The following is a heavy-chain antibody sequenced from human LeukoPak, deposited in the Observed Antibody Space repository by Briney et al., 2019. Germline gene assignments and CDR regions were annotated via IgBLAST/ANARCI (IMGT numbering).Heavy chain of an antibody. CDR3: AKELPGTPIIIDY. CDR2: ISGSGGNT. J-gene: IGHJ4*02. D-gene: IGHD1-1*01. V-gene: IGHV3-23*01. CDR1: GFTFSNYA. Sequence: GGSLRLSCAASGFTFSNYAMSWVRQTRGKGLEWVSAISGSGGNTYYADSVKGRFTISRDNSKITLYLQMNSLRAEDTAVYYCAKELPGTPIIIDYWGQGTLVTVSS.